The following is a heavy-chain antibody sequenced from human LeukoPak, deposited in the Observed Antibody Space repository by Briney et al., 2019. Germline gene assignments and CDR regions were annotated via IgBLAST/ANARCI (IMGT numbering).Heavy chain of an antibody. D-gene: IGHD2-2*01. J-gene: IGHJ4*02. CDR1: GYTLTELS. CDR2: FDPEDGET. CDR3: ATPPYCSSTSCYQTHYFDY. Sequence: ASVKDSCKVSGYTLTELSMHWVRQAPGKGLEWMGGFDPEDGETIYAQKFQGRVTMTEDTSTDTAYMELSSLRSEDTAVYYCATPPYCSSTSCYQTHYFDYWGQGTLVTVSS. V-gene: IGHV1-24*01.